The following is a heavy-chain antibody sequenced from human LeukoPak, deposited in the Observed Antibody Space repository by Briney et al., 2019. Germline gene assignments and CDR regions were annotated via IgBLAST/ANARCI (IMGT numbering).Heavy chain of an antibody. J-gene: IGHJ4*02. Sequence: GGSLRLSCAASGFTFSSYSMNWVRQAPGKGLEWVSYISSSSTIYYADSVKGRFTISRDNAKNSLYLQMNSLRAEDTAVYYCARDDAYGDYWGQGTLVTVSS. CDR1: GFTFSSYS. D-gene: IGHD2-8*01. V-gene: IGHV3-48*01. CDR2: ISSSSTI. CDR3: ARDDAYGDY.